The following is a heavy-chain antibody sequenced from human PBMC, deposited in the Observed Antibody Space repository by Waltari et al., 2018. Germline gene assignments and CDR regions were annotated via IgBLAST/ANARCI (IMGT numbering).Heavy chain of an antibody. D-gene: IGHD2-8*01. CDR3: TAGVYGMDV. J-gene: IGHJ6*02. CDR1: GFIFVDYA. V-gene: IGHV3-49*04. Sequence: EVQLVESGGDLKQPGRSLRLSCIGSGFIFVDYALSWVRQAPGKGLGWVGVIRREAYGGLPEYAASVKDRVIISRHDSKTILYLQIHSLKTEDTAVYYSTAGVYGMDVWGPGTTVTVS. CDR2: IRREAYGGLP.